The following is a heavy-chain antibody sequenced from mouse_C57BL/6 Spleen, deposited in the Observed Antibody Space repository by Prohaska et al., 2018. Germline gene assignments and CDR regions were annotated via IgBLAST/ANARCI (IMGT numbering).Heavy chain of an antibody. Sequence: PRSGNTYYNDKFKGKATLTADKSSSTAYMELRSLTSEDSAVYFCARGSTVVADYYAMDYWGQGTSVTVSS. J-gene: IGHJ4*01. CDR3: ARGSTVVADYYAMDY. D-gene: IGHD1-1*01. V-gene: IGHV1-81*01. CDR2: PRSGNT.